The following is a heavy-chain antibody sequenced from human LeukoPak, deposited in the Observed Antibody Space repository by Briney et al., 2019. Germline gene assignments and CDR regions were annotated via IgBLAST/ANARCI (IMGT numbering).Heavy chain of an antibody. V-gene: IGHV3-30*01. J-gene: IGHJ4*02. CDR2: ISSDGNSK. Sequence: SGGSLRLSCAASGFTFSRYVIHWVRQAPGKGLEWVAVISSDGNSKYYADSVKGRFTISRDNSKNTLYLQMNSLRAEDTAVYYCARVSVFGVVIPPDFWGQGTLVTVSS. CDR1: GFTFSRYV. D-gene: IGHD3-3*01. CDR3: ARVSVFGVVIPPDF.